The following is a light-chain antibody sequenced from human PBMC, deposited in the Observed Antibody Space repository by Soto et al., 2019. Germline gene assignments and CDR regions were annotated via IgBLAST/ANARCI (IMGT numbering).Light chain of an antibody. V-gene: IGLV2-8*01. CDR1: SSDVGAYNY. CDR3: SSYAGFNNFV. Sequence: QSVLTQPPSASGSPGQSVTISCTGTSSDVGAYNYVSWYQQRPGKAPKLMIYEVTNRPSGVPDRFSASKSGNTASLTVSGLQAEDEADYFCSSYAGFNNFVFGTGTKVTVL. J-gene: IGLJ1*01. CDR2: EVT.